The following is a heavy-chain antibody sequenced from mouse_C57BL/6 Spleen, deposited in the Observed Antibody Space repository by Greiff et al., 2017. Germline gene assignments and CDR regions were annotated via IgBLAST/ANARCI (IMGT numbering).Heavy chain of an antibody. CDR1: GYTFTGYW. Sequence: QVQLQQSGAELMKPGASVKLSCKATGYTFTGYWIEWVKQRPGHGLEWIGEILPGSGGTNYNEKFKGKATFTADTSSNTAYMQLSSLTTEDSAIYYCARDYGNPDWGSAYWGQGTLVTVSA. D-gene: IGHD2-1*01. V-gene: IGHV1-9*01. J-gene: IGHJ3*01. CDR2: ILPGSGGT. CDR3: ARDYGNPDWGSAY.